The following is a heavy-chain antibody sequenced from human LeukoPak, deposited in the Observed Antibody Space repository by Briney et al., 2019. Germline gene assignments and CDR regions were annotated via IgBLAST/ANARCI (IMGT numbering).Heavy chain of an antibody. CDR1: GYSFSTYW. CDR3: ARRRDLYSGSYYPFDY. V-gene: IGHV5-51*01. J-gene: IGHJ4*02. CDR2: IYPGDSDA. D-gene: IGHD1-26*01. Sequence: GESLKISCQGSGYSFSTYWITWVRQMRGKGLEWMGIIYPGDSDARYSPSFQGQVTISADKSISTAYLQWSSLKASDTAMYYCARRRDLYSGSYYPFDYWGQGTLATVSS.